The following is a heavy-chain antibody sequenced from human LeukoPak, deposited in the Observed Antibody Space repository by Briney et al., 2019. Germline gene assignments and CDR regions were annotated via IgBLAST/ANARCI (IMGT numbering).Heavy chain of an antibody. CDR1: GYTFTNYH. J-gene: IGHJ4*02. Sequence: GASVKVSCKASGYTFTNYHMHWVRQAPGQGLEWMGMITPSDGSTNYAQKFQGRVTMTRDMSTSTVYMELSSLRSEDTAVYYCARDFRDYGDYDDYWGQGTLVTVSS. CDR2: ITPSDGST. V-gene: IGHV1-46*01. D-gene: IGHD4-17*01. CDR3: ARDFRDYGDYDDY.